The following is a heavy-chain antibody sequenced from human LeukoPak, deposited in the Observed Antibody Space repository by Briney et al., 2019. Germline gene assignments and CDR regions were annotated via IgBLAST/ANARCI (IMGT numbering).Heavy chain of an antibody. CDR1: GGSFSGYY. V-gene: IGHV4-34*01. CDR3: ARLRSPGDFDY. D-gene: IGHD1-26*01. CDR2: INHSGST. J-gene: IGHJ4*02. Sequence: SETLSLTCAVYGGSFSGYYWSWIRQPPGKGLEWIGEINHSGSTNYNPSLKSRVTISVDTSKNQFSLKLNSVTAADTAVYYCARLRSPGDFDYWGQGTLVTVSS.